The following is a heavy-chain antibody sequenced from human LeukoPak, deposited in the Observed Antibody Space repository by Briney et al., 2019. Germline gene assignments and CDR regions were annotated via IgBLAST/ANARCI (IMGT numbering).Heavy chain of an antibody. V-gene: IGHV4-59*01. CDR2: IYYSGST. J-gene: IGHJ4*02. CDR1: GGSISSYY. Sequence: SETLSLTCTVSGGSISSYYWSWIRQPPGKGLEWIGYIYYSGSTNYNPSLKSRVTISVDPSKNQFSLKLSSVTAADTAVYYCARARRIVATMDYWGQGTLVTVSS. D-gene: IGHD5-12*01. CDR3: ARARRIVATMDY.